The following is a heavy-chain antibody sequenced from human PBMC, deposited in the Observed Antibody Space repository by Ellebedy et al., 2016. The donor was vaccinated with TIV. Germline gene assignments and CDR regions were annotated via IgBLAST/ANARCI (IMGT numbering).Heavy chain of an antibody. CDR2: IMPVFETT. J-gene: IGHJ6*02. CDR3: ARGENGAIIVVPPVKPHYYDLDV. V-gene: IGHV1-69*13. D-gene: IGHD2-2*01. Sequence: AASVKVSCKASGGAFRSYTFSWVREAPGQGLEWMGGIMPVFETTNYAQKFQDRVTITADDSTGTTYMELSSLTSEDTAIYYCARGENGAIIVVPPVKPHYYDLDVWGQGTAVTVSS. CDR1: GGAFRSYT.